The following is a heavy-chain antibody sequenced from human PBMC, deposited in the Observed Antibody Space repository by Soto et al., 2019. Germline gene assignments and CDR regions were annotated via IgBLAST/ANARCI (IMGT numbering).Heavy chain of an antibody. V-gene: IGHV5-51*01. CDR1: GYSFTSYW. CDR2: IYPGDSDT. D-gene: IGHD3-3*01. CDR3: ARLSPPYYDFWSGEHYGMDV. J-gene: IGHJ6*02. Sequence: PGESLKISCKGSGYSFTSYWIGWVRQMPGKGLEWMGIIYPGDSDTRYSPYFQGQVTISADKSISTAYLQWSSLKASDTAMYYCARLSPPYYDFWSGEHYGMDVWGQGTTVTVSS.